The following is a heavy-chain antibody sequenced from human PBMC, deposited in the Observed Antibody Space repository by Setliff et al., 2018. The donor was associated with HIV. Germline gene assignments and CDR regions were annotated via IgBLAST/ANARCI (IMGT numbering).Heavy chain of an antibody. D-gene: IGHD1-20*01. J-gene: IGHJ4*02. CDR2: INSDGSST. Sequence: GGSLRLSCAASGFTFSSYAMSWVRQAPGKGLVWVSRINSDGSSTSYADSVKGRFTISRDNSKDTLYLQMNNLRPEDTAIYYCAKSLTFITLSATPDFWGQGTLVTVSS. CDR1: GFTFSSYA. CDR3: AKSLTFITLSATPDF. V-gene: IGHV3-74*01.